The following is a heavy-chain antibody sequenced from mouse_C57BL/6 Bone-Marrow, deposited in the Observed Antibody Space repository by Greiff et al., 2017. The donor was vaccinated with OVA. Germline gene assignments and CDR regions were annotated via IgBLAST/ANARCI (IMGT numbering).Heavy chain of an antibody. CDR2: ISSGSSTI. V-gene: IGHV5-17*01. CDR1: GFTFSDYG. Sequence: EVNVVESGGGLVKPGGSLKLSCAASGFTFSDYGMHWVRQAPEKGLEWVAYISSGSSTIYYADTVKGRFTISRDNAKNTLFLQMTSLRSEDTAMYYCARPLDYDWFAYWGQGTLVTVSA. CDR3: ARPLDYDWFAY. J-gene: IGHJ3*01. D-gene: IGHD2-4*01.